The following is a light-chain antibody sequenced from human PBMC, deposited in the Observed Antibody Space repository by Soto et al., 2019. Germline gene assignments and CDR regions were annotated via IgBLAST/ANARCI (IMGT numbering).Light chain of an antibody. V-gene: IGKV3-15*01. CDR2: GAS. J-gene: IGKJ3*01. Sequence: EIVMTQSPATLSVSPGERATLSCRASQSVSSNLAWYQQKPGQAPRLLIYGASTSATGIPARFSGSGSGTDFTLTISSLQSEDFAVYYCQQYNNWPFTFGHGTKVDIK. CDR3: QQYNNWPFT. CDR1: QSVSSN.